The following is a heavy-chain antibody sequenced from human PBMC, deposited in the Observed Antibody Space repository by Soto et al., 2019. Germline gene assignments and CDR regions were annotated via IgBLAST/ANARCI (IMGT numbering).Heavy chain of an antibody. CDR2: TYYRSKWYN. V-gene: IGHV6-1*01. Sequence: SQTLSLTCAISGDSVSSNSAAWNWIRQSPSRGLEWLGRTYYRSKWYNDYAVSVKGRITINPDTSKNTVDLQMNSLRPEDTAVYYCARGESGYTYGYTGDHWGQGTLVTVSS. CDR3: ARGESGYTYGYTGDH. J-gene: IGHJ4*02. D-gene: IGHD5-18*01. CDR1: GDSVSSNSAA.